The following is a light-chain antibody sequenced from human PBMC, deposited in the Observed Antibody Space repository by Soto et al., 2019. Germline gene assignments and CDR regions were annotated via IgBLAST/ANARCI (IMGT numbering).Light chain of an antibody. V-gene: IGLV2-14*01. CDR1: RSDVGGYNY. Sequence: QSVLTQPASVSGSPGQSITISCTGNRSDVGGYNYVSWYQQHPGKAPKLMIYDVSNRPSGVSNRFSGSKSGNTASLTISGLQAEDEADYYCSSYTSSSTPYVFGTG. CDR3: SSYTSSSTPYV. CDR2: DVS. J-gene: IGLJ1*01.